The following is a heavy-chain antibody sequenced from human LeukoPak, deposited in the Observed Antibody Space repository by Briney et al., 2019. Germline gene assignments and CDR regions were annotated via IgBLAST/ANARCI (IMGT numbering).Heavy chain of an antibody. J-gene: IGHJ3*02. V-gene: IGHV3-30*02. CDR3: SXXRDYXGLXRXXXXXXXXXXXXVXXXXXXXXXXXXGDI. CDR1: GFTFSSYG. D-gene: IGHD4-23*01. CDR2: MRYDGSNK. Sequence: PGGSLRLSCAASGFTFSSYGMHWLRQAPGKGLEWVAFMRYDGSNKYYADSAKGRFTISRDNSNNTQHLQMNTLIADDTAVSSPSXXRDYXGLXRXXXXXXXXXXXXVXXXXXXXXXXXXGDI.